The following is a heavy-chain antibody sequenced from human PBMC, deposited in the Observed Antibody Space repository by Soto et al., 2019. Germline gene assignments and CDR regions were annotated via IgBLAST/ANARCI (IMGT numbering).Heavy chain of an antibody. D-gene: IGHD5-18*01. V-gene: IGHV3-21*01. CDR2: ITSSSSYI. Sequence: EVQLVESGGGLVKPGGSLRLSCAVSGFTFSIYSMNWVRQAPVKGLEWVSSITSSSSYIYYADSVKGRFTISRDNAKNSLYLQMNSLRAEDTAMYYCARAGNVGTAMDAYYYYGMDVWGQGTTVTVSS. J-gene: IGHJ6*02. CDR3: ARAGNVGTAMDAYYYYGMDV. CDR1: GFTFSIYS.